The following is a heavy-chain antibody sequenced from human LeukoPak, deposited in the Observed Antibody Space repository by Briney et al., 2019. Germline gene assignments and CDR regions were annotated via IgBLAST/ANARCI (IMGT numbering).Heavy chain of an antibody. CDR3: ARDRSVAAAGHHDY. V-gene: IGHV1-18*01. Sequence: GASVKVSCKASGYTFTSYGISWARQAPGQGLEWMGWISAYNGNTNYAQKLQGRVTMTTDTSTSTAYMELRSLRSDDTAVYYCARDRSVAAAGHHDYWGQGTLVTVSS. J-gene: IGHJ4*02. CDR2: ISAYNGNT. D-gene: IGHD6-13*01. CDR1: GYTFTSYG.